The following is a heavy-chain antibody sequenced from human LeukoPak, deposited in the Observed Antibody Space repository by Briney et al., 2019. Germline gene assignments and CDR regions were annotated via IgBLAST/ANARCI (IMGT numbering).Heavy chain of an antibody. CDR2: ISYDGSNE. D-gene: IGHD4-23*01. CDR3: AKNELAVVTRGYFDY. J-gene: IGHJ4*02. CDR1: GFTFSSYV. Sequence: PGGSLRLSCAASGFTFSSYVMHWVRQAPGKGLEWVAIISYDGSNEYYADSVKGRFTISRDNSKNTLYLQMNSLRAEDTAVYYCAKNELAVVTRGYFDYWGQGTLVTVSS. V-gene: IGHV3-30*04.